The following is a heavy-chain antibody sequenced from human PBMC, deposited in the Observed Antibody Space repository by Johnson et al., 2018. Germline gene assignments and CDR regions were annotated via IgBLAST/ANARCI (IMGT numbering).Heavy chain of an antibody. V-gene: IGHV3-7*01. Sequence: VQLVLSGGGVVQPGRSLRLSCAASGFTFSSYWMSWVRQAPGKGLEWVANIKHDGSEKYYVDSVKGRFTISRDNAKNSLSLQMNSLRDGDTAVYYCARGAVGEEWSYYYYDYMDVWGKGTTVTVSS. CDR1: GFTFSSYW. CDR3: ARGAVGEEWSYYYYDYMDV. CDR2: IKHDGSEK. J-gene: IGHJ6*03. D-gene: IGHD3-3*01.